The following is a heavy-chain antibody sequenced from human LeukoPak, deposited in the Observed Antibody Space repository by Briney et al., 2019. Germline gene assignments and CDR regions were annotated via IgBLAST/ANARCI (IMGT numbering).Heavy chain of an antibody. D-gene: IGHD6-13*01. J-gene: IGHJ4*02. CDR1: GGSISSSSYY. CDR2: IYYSGST. CDR3: ARTKYSSRPFDY. Sequence: SETLSLTCTVSGGSISSSSYYWGWIRQPPGKGLEWIGSIYYSGSTYYNPSLKSRVTISVDTSKNQFSLKLSSVTAADTAVYYCARTKYSSRPFDYWGQGTLVTVSP. V-gene: IGHV4-39*01.